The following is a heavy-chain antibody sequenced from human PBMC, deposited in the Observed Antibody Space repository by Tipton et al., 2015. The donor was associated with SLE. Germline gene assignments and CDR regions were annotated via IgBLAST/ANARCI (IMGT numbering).Heavy chain of an antibody. J-gene: IGHJ4*02. D-gene: IGHD6-13*01. Sequence: SLRLSCAASGFTFSSYAMHWVRQAPGKGLEWVAVISYDGSNKYYADSVKGRFTISRDNSKNTLYLQMNSLRAEDTAVYYCARGGLAAAGPFDYWGQGTRFPVSS. CDR1: GFTFSSYA. CDR2: ISYDGSNK. CDR3: ARGGLAAAGPFDY. V-gene: IGHV3-30*04.